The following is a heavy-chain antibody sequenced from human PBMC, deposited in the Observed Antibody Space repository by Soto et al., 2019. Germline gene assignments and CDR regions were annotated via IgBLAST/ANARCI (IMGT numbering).Heavy chain of an antibody. D-gene: IGHD3-3*01. CDR3: ARDPHEFWTSYWFDP. CDR2: IRGYNGDT. V-gene: IGHV1-18*04. Sequence: GASVKVSCKTSGYTFINFGITWVRQAPGQGLEWVGKIRGYNGDTNYAPKLQGRCTMTTDTSTSTAYLELRTLRSDDTAVYYCARDPHEFWTSYWFDPWGQGTPVTVSS. CDR1: GYTFINFG. J-gene: IGHJ5*02.